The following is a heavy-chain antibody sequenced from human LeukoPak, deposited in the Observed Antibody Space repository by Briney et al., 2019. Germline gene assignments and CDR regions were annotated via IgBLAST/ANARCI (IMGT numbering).Heavy chain of an antibody. Sequence: PGGSLRLSCAASGFTFSSYAMSWVRQAPGKGLEWVSGISWNSGSIGYADSVKGRFTISRDNAKNSLYLQMNSLRAEDTALYYCAKDYYPRGYSYGFAYWGQGTLVTVSS. J-gene: IGHJ4*02. CDR3: AKDYYPRGYSYGFAY. D-gene: IGHD5-18*01. V-gene: IGHV3-9*01. CDR2: ISWNSGSI. CDR1: GFTFSSYA.